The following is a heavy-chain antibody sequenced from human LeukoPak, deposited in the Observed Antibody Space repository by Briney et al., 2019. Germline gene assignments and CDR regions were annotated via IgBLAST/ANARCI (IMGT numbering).Heavy chain of an antibody. Sequence: GRSLRLSCAASGFTFSSYDMHWVRQAPGKGLEWVSAISDSGTNTYYADSVKGRFTISRDNSKSTLYLQMNSLRVEDTAIYYCARELKVAGLTTGFDYWGQGTLVTVSS. CDR1: GFTFSSYD. CDR2: ISDSGTNT. CDR3: ARELKVAGLTTGFDY. J-gene: IGHJ4*02. V-gene: IGHV3-23*01. D-gene: IGHD6-19*01.